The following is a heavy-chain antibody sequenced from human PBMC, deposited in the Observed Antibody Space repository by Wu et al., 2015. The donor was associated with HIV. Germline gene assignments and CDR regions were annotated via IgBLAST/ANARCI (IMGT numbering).Heavy chain of an antibody. CDR1: GYTFTSYY. CDR2: INPSGGST. CDR3: AFGQAATTSDYFYMDV. D-gene: IGHD5-12*01. J-gene: IGHJ6*03. Sequence: QVQLVQSGAEVKKPGASVKVSCKASGYTFTSYYMHWVRQAPGQGLEWMGIINPSGGSTSYAQKFQGRVTMTRDTSTSTVYMELSSLRSEDTAVYYCAFGQAATTSDYFYMDVWGKGTTVTVSS. V-gene: IGHV1-46*03.